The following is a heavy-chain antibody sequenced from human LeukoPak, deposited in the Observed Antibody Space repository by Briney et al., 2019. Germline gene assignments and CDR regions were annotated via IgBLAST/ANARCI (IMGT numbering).Heavy chain of an antibody. CDR3: ARGEYGDYDY. D-gene: IGHD4-17*01. CDR2: INHSGST. J-gene: IGHJ4*02. CDR1: GGSISSGGYY. V-gene: IGHV4-39*07. Sequence: SETLSLTCTVSGGSISSGGYYWSWIRQPPGKGLEWIGEINHSGSTKYNPSLKSRGTISGDTSKKQFSLKLSSVTAADTAVYYCARGEYGDYDYWGQGTLVTVSS.